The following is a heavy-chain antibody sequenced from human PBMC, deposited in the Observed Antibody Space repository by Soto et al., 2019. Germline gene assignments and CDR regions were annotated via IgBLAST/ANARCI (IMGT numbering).Heavy chain of an antibody. J-gene: IGHJ5*02. CDR2: INHSRST. CDR3: ARGIYDFWSSYDTWFDP. Sequence: SETLSLTCAVYGGSFTGYYLSWIRQPPGKGLEWIGEINHSRSTNYNPSLKSRVTISVDTSKDQFSLKLSSVTAADTAVYYCARGIYDFWSSYDTWFDPWGQGTLVTVYS. CDR1: GGSFTGYY. D-gene: IGHD3-3*01. V-gene: IGHV4-34*01.